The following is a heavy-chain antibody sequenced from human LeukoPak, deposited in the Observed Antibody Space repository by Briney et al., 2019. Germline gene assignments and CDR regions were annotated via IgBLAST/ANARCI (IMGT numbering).Heavy chain of an antibody. CDR2: MYYRGST. D-gene: IGHD1-7*01. Sequence: PSETLSLTCTVSGASINTHFYYWGWIRQTPGKGLEWIGNMYYRGSTYYNPSLNSRVSMSLDTSKNQFSLRPTSVTAADTAIYFCARSETIWYYFDHWGQGRLVTVSS. CDR3: ARSETIWYYFDH. V-gene: IGHV4-39*07. J-gene: IGHJ4*02. CDR1: GASINTHFYY.